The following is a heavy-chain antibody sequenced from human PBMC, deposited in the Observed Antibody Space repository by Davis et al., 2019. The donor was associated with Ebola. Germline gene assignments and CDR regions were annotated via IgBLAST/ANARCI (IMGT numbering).Heavy chain of an antibody. J-gene: IGHJ4*02. CDR2: VRSKANNYAT. Sequence: PGGSLRFSCKASGFTFSASAMHWVRQASGKGLEWVGRVRSKANNYATAYAASVEGRFTISRDDSMNTAYLQMNSLKTEDTAVYYCTRLGIAVTGTDYWGQGILVTVSS. D-gene: IGHD6-19*01. CDR1: GFTFSASA. V-gene: IGHV3-73*01. CDR3: TRLGIAVTGTDY.